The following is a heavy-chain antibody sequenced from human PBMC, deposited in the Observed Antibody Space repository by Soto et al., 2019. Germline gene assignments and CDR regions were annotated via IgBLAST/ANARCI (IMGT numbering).Heavy chain of an antibody. Sequence: ASVKVSCKVSGYTLTELSMHWVRQAPGKGLEWMGGFDPEDGETIYAQKFQGRVTMTEDTSTDTAYMELSSLRSEDTAVYYCATVFCTNGVCPNWFDPWGQGTLVTVS. CDR2: FDPEDGET. CDR1: GYTLTELS. J-gene: IGHJ5*02. CDR3: ATVFCTNGVCPNWFDP. V-gene: IGHV1-24*01. D-gene: IGHD2-8*01.